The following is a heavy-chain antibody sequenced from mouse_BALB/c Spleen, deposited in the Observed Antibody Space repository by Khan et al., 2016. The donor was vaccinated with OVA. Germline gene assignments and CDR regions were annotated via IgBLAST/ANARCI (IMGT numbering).Heavy chain of an antibody. CDR3: TRIYRSDFDY. Sequence: VQLQQSGPELVKPGASVKISCKASGYSFTGYFMNWVMQSHGKSLEWIGRINPHIGETFYNQKFKVKATLTVDEYSSTAHMELRSLASEDSAVYYCTRIYRSDFDYWGQGTPLTVSS. J-gene: IGHJ2*01. CDR1: GYSFTGYF. CDR2: INPHIGET. D-gene: IGHD1-1*01. V-gene: IGHV1-20*02.